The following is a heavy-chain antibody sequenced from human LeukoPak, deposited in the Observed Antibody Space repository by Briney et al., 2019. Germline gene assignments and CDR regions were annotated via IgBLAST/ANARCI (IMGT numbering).Heavy chain of an antibody. CDR2: ISGSGDYT. D-gene: IGHD2/OR15-2a*01. CDR1: GFTFSSYA. V-gene: IGHV3-23*01. J-gene: IGHJ4*02. Sequence: QTGGSLRLSCAASGFTFSSYAMSWVRQAPGKGLEWVSAISGSGDYTYFADSVKGRFTISRDNSKNTLYLQMNSLRAEDTAVYYCAKAPRIIYFDYWSQGTLVTVSS. CDR3: AKAPRIIYFDY.